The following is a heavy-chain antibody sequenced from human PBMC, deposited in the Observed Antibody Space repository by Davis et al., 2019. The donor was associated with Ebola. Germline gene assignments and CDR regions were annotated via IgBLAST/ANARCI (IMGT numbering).Heavy chain of an antibody. CDR3: ARAGLIMIVGYGMDI. J-gene: IGHJ6*02. D-gene: IGHD3-22*01. CDR2: ISCDGGNK. V-gene: IGHV3-30*14. CDR1: GFTFSSYA. Sequence: GESLKISCAASGFTFSSYAIHWVRQAPGRGLERVAAISCDGGNKYSADSVTCRFTISRDNSKNTLYLQMGSLRAEDMAVYYCARAGLIMIVGYGMDIWCQGTTVTVSS.